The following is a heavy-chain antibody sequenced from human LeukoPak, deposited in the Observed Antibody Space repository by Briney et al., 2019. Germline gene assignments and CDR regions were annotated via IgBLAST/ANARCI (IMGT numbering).Heavy chain of an antibody. D-gene: IGHD6-13*01. CDR2: ISYDGSNK. CDR3: ARPPREYSSSWYLDY. CDR1: GFTFSSYA. J-gene: IGHJ4*02. Sequence: GGSLRLSCAASGFTFSSYAMHWVRQAPGEGLEWVAVISYDGSNKYYADSVKGRFTISRDNSKNTLYLQMNSLRAEDTAVYYCARPPREYSSSWYLDYWGQGTLVTVSS. V-gene: IGHV3-30*01.